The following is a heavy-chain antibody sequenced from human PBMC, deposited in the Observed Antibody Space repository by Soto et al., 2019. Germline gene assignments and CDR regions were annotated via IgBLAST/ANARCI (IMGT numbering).Heavy chain of an antibody. CDR1: ESTFSNSG. Sequence: QVQLVESGGGVVQPGRSLRLSCAASESTFSNSGMHWVRQAPGKGLKWVAVISNDGSDKYYADSVKGRFTISRENSKKTLFLQMNSLRPGDTAVYYCARAPRGFSAYDASLQIDSWGQGTLVTVSS. D-gene: IGHD5-12*01. J-gene: IGHJ4*02. V-gene: IGHV3-30*03. CDR3: ARAPRGFSAYDASLQIDS. CDR2: ISNDGSDK.